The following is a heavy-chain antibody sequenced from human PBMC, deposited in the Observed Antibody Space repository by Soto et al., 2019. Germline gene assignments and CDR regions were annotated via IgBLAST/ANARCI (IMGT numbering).Heavy chain of an antibody. Sequence: SETLSLTCTVSGGSISSSSYYWGWIRQPPGKGLEWIGSIYYSGSTYYNPSLKSRVTISVDTSKNQFSLKLSSVTAADTAVYYCARVSFKDYGDYAAFDIWGQGTMVTVSS. CDR3: ARVSFKDYGDYAAFDI. CDR2: IYYSGST. D-gene: IGHD4-17*01. CDR1: GGSISSSSYY. J-gene: IGHJ3*02. V-gene: IGHV4-39*01.